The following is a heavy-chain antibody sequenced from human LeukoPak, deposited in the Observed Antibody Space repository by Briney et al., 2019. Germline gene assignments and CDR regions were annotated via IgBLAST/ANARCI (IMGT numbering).Heavy chain of an antibody. Sequence: NASETLSLTCTVSGGSISSYYWSWIRQPPGKGLEWIGYIYHSGSTNYNPSLKSRVTISVDTSKNQFSLKLSSVTAADTAVYYCARLKNYYFDYWGQGTLVTVSS. CDR3: ARLKNYYFDY. V-gene: IGHV4-59*08. CDR2: IYHSGST. J-gene: IGHJ4*02. CDR1: GGSISSYY.